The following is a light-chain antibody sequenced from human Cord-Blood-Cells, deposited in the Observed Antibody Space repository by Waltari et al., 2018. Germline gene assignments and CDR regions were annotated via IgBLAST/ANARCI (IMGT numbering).Light chain of an antibody. CDR3: QQSYSTPLT. Sequence: DIQMTQSPSSLSASVGDRVTITCRASQSISSYLNWYQQKPGKAPKLLIYAASSLQSRVPSRFIGSGSGTDFTLTISSLQPEDFATYYCQQSYSTPLTFGGGTTVEIK. V-gene: IGKV1-39*01. J-gene: IGKJ4*01. CDR2: AAS. CDR1: QSISSY.